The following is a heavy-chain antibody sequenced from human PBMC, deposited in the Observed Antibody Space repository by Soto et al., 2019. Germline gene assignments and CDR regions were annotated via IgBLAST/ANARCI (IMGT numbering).Heavy chain of an antibody. CDR2: ISGSGGST. V-gene: IGHV3-23*01. CDR1: GFTFSSYA. J-gene: IGHJ4*02. Sequence: EVQLLESGGGLVQPGGSLRLSCAASGFTFSSYAMSWDRQAPGKGLEWVSAISGSGGSTYYADSVKGRFTISRDNSKNTLYLQMNSLRAEDTAVYYCANGALSFSDLPPYFDYWGQGTLVTVSS. D-gene: IGHD3-3*01. CDR3: ANGALSFSDLPPYFDY.